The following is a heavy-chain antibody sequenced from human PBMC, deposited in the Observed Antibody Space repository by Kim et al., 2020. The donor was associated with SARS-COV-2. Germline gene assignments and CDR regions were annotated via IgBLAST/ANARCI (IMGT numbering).Heavy chain of an antibody. CDR1: GGSFSAYY. CDR2: INHSGYT. D-gene: IGHD1-20*01. Sequence: SETLSLTCAVYGGSFSAYYWSWIRQPPGKGLEWIGEINHSGYTNYNPSLKSRVTISVDTSKNQFSLKLSSVTAADTAVYYCARPSVFYYYYGMDVWGQGTTVTVFS. V-gene: IGHV4-34*01. CDR3: ARPSVFYYYYGMDV. J-gene: IGHJ6*02.